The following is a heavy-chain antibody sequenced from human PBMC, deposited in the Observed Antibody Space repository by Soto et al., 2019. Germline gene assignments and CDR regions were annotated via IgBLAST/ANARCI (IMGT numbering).Heavy chain of an antibody. CDR2: MYSGGGT. CDR3: ARGPTSDADYFAS. Sequence: GGSLRLSCTASGFTVTDNYMTWVRQAPGKGLEWVSVMYSGGGTYYAESVKGRCTISRDNAKNSLDLLVNSLTAEDTAVYYCARGPTSDADYFASWGRGTLVTVSS. CDR1: GFTVTDNY. D-gene: IGHD2-2*01. V-gene: IGHV3-66*01. J-gene: IGHJ4*02.